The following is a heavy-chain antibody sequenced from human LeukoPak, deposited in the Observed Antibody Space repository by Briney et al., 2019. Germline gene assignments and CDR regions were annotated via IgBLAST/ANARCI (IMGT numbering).Heavy chain of an antibody. Sequence: HTGGSLRLSRAASGFTFDDYTMHWVRHAPGKGLEWVSLISWDGGSTYYADSVKGRFTISRDNSKNSLYLQMNSLRTEDTALYYCAKSETAVTTGYLDYWGQGTLVTVSS. CDR3: AKSETAVTTGYLDY. CDR2: ISWDGGST. J-gene: IGHJ4*02. CDR1: GFTFDDYT. D-gene: IGHD4-17*01. V-gene: IGHV3-43*01.